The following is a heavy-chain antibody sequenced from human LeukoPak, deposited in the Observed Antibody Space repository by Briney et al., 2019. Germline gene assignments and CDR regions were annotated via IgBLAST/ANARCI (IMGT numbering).Heavy chain of an antibody. CDR2: ISSGGGNT. J-gene: IGHJ4*02. CDR1: GFTFSNYA. Sequence: GGSLRLSCAASGFTFSNYAMSWVRQAPGKGLEWVSAISSGGGNTYYADSVKGRFTISRDNSKNTLYLQMNSLRAEDTAVYNCAKSDDSSGYYYGIVYWGQGTLVTVSS. D-gene: IGHD3-22*01. CDR3: AKSDDSSGYYYGIVY. V-gene: IGHV3-23*01.